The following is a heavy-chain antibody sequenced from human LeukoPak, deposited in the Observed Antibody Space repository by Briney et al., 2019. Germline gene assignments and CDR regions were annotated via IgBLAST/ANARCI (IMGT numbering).Heavy chain of an antibody. J-gene: IGHJ4*02. CDR1: GGSISSGDYY. Sequence: TSETLSLTCSVSGGSISSGDYYWSWFRQPPGKGLEWIGYIHCSGSAYYNPSLKSRLAISVDTSKNQFSLRLTSVTAADTAVYXXXXXXXXXIKPDYWGQGTLVTVSS. V-gene: IGHV4-30-4*01. CDR2: IHCSGSA. CDR3: XXXXXXXIKPDY.